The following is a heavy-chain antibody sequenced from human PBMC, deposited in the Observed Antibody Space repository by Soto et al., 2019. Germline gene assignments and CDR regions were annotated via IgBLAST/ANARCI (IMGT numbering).Heavy chain of an antibody. CDR3: ARDRPYDDTGLDY. CDR2: ISVSGATI. CDR1: GFIFSDYY. J-gene: IGHJ4*02. Sequence: GGSLRLSCAASGFIFSDYYMTWVRQAPGKGLEWIAYISVSGATIYYADSVEGRFTVYRDNAKNSVFLQMTSLRADDTAVYFCARDRPYDDTGLDYWGQGTVVTVSS. D-gene: IGHD2-8*02. V-gene: IGHV3-11*01.